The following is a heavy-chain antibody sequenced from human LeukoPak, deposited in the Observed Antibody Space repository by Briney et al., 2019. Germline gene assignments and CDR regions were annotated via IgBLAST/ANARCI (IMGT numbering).Heavy chain of an antibody. V-gene: IGHV1-69*01. J-gene: IGHJ5*02. CDR3: ARGQVTQGDSWFDP. Sequence: ASVKVSCTASGGTFTSYAISWVRQAPGQGLEWMGGIIPIFGTANYAQKFQGRVTITADESTSTAYMELSSLRSEDTAVYYCARGQVTQGDSWFDPWGQGTRVTVSS. D-gene: IGHD2-21*02. CDR2: IIPIFGTA. CDR1: GGTFTSYA.